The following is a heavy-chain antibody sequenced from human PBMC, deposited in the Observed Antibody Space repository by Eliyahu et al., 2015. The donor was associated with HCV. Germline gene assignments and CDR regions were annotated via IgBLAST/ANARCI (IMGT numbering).Heavy chain of an antibody. J-gene: IGHJ4*02. CDR1: GFIFSDHW. V-gene: IGHV3-74*01. CDR3: ARPYYDFWSGPDC. Sequence: EVHLVESGGALVQPGGSLRLSCEASGFIFSDHWMHWVRQTPGKAPGWGSRINTDGTIITYADSVKGRFTISRDNVKNTLFLEMNSLRVDDTAVYYCARPYYDFWSGPDCWGQGTLVTVSS. D-gene: IGHD3-3*01. CDR2: INTDGTII.